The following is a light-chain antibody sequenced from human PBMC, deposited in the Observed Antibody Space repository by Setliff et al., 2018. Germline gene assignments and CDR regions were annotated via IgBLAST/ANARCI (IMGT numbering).Light chain of an antibody. CDR1: SSNIGNNY. CDR2: DNN. V-gene: IGLV1-51*01. Sequence: VLTQPPSVSAAPGQKVPISCSGSSSNIGNNYVSWYQQLPGTAPKLLIYDNNKRPSGIPDRFSGSKSGTSATLGITGLQTGDEADYYCGTWDSSLSTVVFGGGTQLTVL. J-gene: IGLJ2*01. CDR3: GTWDSSLSTVV.